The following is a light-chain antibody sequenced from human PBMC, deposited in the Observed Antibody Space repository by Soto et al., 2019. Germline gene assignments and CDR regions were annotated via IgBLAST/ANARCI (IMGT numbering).Light chain of an antibody. J-gene: IGKJ2*01. CDR1: QSISSW. Sequence: DIQMTQSPSTLSASVGDRVTITCRASQSISSWLAWYQQKPGKAPKLLIYKASSSESGVPSRFSGSGSGTEFTHTISSLQPDDFANYYCQQYNSYPSTFGQGTKLEIK. V-gene: IGKV1-5*03. CDR3: QQYNSYPST. CDR2: KAS.